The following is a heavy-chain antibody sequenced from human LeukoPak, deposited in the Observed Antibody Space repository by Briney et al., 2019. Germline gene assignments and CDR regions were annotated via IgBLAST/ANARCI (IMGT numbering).Heavy chain of an antibody. V-gene: IGHV3-30*18. Sequence: PGGSLRLSCAASGFTFSSYGMHWVRQAPGKGLEWVAVISYDGSNKYYADSVKGRFTISRDNSKNTLYLQMNSLRAEDTAVYYCAKDVPDSSGYLRPYYFDYWGQGTLVTVSS. CDR3: AKDVPDSSGYLRPYYFDY. CDR1: GFTFSSYG. CDR2: ISYDGSNK. J-gene: IGHJ4*02. D-gene: IGHD3-22*01.